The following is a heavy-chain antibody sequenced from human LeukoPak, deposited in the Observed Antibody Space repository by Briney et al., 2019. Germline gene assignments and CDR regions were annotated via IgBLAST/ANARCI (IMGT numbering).Heavy chain of an antibody. CDR1: GYIFSRSW. D-gene: IGHD6-13*01. J-gene: IGHJ6*02. CDR2: IYPGDSDT. V-gene: IGHV5-51*01. Sequence: GESLKISCKGSGYIFSRSWIGWVRQMPGKGLEWMGIIYPGDSDTRYSPSFQGQVTISADKSISTAYLQWSSLKASDTAMYYCATAYSSTHYGMDVWGQGTTVTVSS. CDR3: ATAYSSTHYGMDV.